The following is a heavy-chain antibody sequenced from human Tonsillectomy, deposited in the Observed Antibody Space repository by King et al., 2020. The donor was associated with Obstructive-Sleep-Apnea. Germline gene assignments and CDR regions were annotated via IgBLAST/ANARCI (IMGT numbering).Heavy chain of an antibody. V-gene: IGHV3-33*06. Sequence: VQRVESGGGVVQPGGSLRLSCAASGFTFSNSCMHWVRQAPSEGLEWVTMSWYDGINKYYADSVKGRFTITRDTSKNTLYLQMSSLRAEDTAVYYCVKEWELQGFDYWGQGTLVTVSS. CDR3: VKEWELQGFDY. CDR2: SWYDGINK. D-gene: IGHD1-26*01. CDR1: GFTFSNSC. J-gene: IGHJ4*02.